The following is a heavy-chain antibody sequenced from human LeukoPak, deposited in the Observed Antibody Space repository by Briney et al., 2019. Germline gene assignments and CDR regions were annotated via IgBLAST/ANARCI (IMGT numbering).Heavy chain of an antibody. D-gene: IGHD5-12*01. J-gene: IGHJ4*02. CDR3: ARHAESGSDRFDH. CDR2: IYYSGSP. V-gene: IGHV4-59*08. CDR1: GGSISSYY. Sequence: SETLSLTCTVSGGSISSYYWSRIRQPPGKGLEWIGYIYYSGSPNHNPSLKSRVTISGDTSKNQFSLKLSSVTAADTAVYYCARHAESGSDRFDHWGRGTLVTVSS.